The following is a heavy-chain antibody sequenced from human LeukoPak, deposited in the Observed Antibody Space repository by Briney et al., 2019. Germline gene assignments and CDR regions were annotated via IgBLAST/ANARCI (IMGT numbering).Heavy chain of an antibody. CDR1: GFTFSSYW. Sequence: PGGSLRLSCAASGFTFSSYWMHWVRQAPGKGLVWVSRINSDGSSTSYADSEKGRFTISRDNAKNTLYLQMNSLRAEDTAVYYCARSTYYYGSAPDYWGQGTLVTVSS. D-gene: IGHD3-10*01. J-gene: IGHJ4*02. CDR3: ARSTYYYGSAPDY. CDR2: INSDGSST. V-gene: IGHV3-74*01.